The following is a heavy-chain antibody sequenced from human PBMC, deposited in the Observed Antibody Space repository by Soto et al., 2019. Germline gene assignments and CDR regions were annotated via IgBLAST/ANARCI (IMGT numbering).Heavy chain of an antibody. CDR3: ARDWGRDLLDY. V-gene: IGHV3-30*03. CDR1: GFTMSSYW. J-gene: IGHJ4*02. CDR2: ISYDGTNK. Sequence: GGSLTLSCAPSGFTMSSYWMHWVRQATGKGLEWVAVISYDGTNKYYADSVKGRFSISRNNSKNTLYLQMNSLRSEDTAVYYCARDWGRDLLDYWGQGTLVTVS. D-gene: IGHD3-16*01.